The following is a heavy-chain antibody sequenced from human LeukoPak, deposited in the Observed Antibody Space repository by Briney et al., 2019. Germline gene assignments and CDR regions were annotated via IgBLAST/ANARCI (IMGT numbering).Heavy chain of an antibody. D-gene: IGHD3-3*01. J-gene: IGHJ3*02. CDR3: ARVPRITIFGVVTSGAFDI. CDR2: IIPIFGTA. V-gene: IGHV1-69*05. CDR1: GGTFSSYA. Sequence: SVKVSCKASGGTFSSYAISWVRQAPGQRLEWMGGIIPIFGTANYAQKFQGRVTITTDESTSTAYMELSSLRSEDTAVYYCARVPRITIFGVVTSGAFDIWGQGTMVTVSS.